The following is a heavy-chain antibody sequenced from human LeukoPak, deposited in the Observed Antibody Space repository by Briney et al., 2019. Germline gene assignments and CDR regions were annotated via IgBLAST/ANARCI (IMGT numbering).Heavy chain of an antibody. CDR2: ISGSGGST. D-gene: IGHD5-12*01. Sequence: GGSLRLSCAASGFTFSSYAMSWVRQAPGKGLEWVSAISGSGGSTYYADSVKGRFTISRDNSKNTLYLQMNSLRAEDTAVYYCATIPTGYSGYDDYYYYYYGMDVWGQGTTVTVSS. CDR3: ATIPTGYSGYDDYYYYYYGMDV. V-gene: IGHV3-23*01. CDR1: GFTFSSYA. J-gene: IGHJ6*02.